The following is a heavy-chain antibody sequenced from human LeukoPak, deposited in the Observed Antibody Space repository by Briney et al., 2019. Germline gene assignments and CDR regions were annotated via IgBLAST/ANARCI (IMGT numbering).Heavy chain of an antibody. D-gene: IGHD3-10*01. J-gene: IGHJ4*02. CDR3: ARVQEYGSGSYYPIDY. V-gene: IGHV3-33*01. Sequence: GGSLRLSCAASGFTFSSYGMHWVRQAPGKGLEWVAVIWYDGSNKYYADSVKGRFTISRDNSKNTLYLQMNSLRAEDTAVYCCARVQEYGSGSYYPIDYWGQGTLVTVSS. CDR1: GFTFSSYG. CDR2: IWYDGSNK.